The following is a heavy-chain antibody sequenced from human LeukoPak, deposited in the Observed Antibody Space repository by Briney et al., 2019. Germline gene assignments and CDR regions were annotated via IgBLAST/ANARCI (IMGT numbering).Heavy chain of an antibody. V-gene: IGHV3-30*02. CDR2: IRYDGSNK. J-gene: IGHJ4*02. CDR1: GFIFSSYS. Sequence: GGSLRLSCAASGFIFSSYSMNWVRQAPGKGLEWVAFIRYDGSNKYYADSVKGRFTISRDNSKNTLYLQMNSLRAEDTAVYYCAKGLLRFLEWSSFDYWGQGTLVTVSS. CDR3: AKGLLRFLEWSSFDY. D-gene: IGHD3-3*01.